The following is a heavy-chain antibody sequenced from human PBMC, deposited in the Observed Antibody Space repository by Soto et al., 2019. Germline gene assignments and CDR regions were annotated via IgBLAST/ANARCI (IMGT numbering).Heavy chain of an antibody. V-gene: IGHV3-9*01. CDR1: GFTFDYYA. CDR2: ISWNSGSI. Sequence: GGSLRLSSATAGFTFDYYAMHLVRQAPGKGLEWVSGISWNSGSIGYADSVNGRFTISRDNAKNSLYLQMNSLRAEDTALYYCAKDIGDSFGYYYYGMDVWGQGTTVTVSS. D-gene: IGHD2-21*01. J-gene: IGHJ6*02. CDR3: AKDIGDSFGYYYYGMDV.